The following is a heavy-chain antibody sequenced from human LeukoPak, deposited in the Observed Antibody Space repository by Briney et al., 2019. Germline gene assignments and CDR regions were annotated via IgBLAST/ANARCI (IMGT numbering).Heavy chain of an antibody. V-gene: IGHV1-2*02. CDR3: ASQISTNYYYGMDV. Sequence: ASVKVSCKASGYTFTGYYIHWVRQAPGQGLEWMGWINPDSGGTNYAQKFKGRVTMTRDTSISTAYMELSRLRSDDTAVYYCASQISTNYYYGMDVWGQGTTVTVSS. CDR1: GYTFTGYY. J-gene: IGHJ6*02. CDR2: INPDSGGT.